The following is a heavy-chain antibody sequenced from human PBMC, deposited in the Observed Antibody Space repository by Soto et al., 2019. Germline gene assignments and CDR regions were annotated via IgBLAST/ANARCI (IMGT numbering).Heavy chain of an antibody. J-gene: IGHJ4*02. CDR3: ARSGSSGWYYFDY. V-gene: IGHV1-46*01. Sequence: ASVKVSCKASGYTVTSYYMHWVRQAPGQGLEWMGIINPSGGITSYAQKFQGRVTMTRDTSTSTVYMELSSLRSEDTAVYYCARSGSSGWYYFDYWGQGTLVTVPS. CDR2: INPSGGIT. CDR1: GYTVTSYY. D-gene: IGHD6-19*01.